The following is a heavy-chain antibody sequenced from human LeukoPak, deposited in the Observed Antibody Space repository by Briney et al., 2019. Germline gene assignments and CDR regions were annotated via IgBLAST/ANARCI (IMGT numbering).Heavy chain of an antibody. V-gene: IGHV1-58*02. J-gene: IGHJ4*02. CDR3: ARDLSDLVATAVYYFDY. CDR2: IVVGSGNT. D-gene: IGHD5-12*01. Sequence: ASVKVSYKASGFTFTSSAMQWVRQARGQRLEWIGWIVVGSGNTNYAQKFQERVTITRDMSTSTVYMELSSLRSEDTAVYYCARDLSDLVATAVYYFDYWGQGTLVTVSS. CDR1: GFTFTSSA.